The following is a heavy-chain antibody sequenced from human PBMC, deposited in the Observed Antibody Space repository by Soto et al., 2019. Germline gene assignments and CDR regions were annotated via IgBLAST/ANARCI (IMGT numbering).Heavy chain of an antibody. CDR3: ARVPPGGYSGYDSAFDI. V-gene: IGHV3-20*04. Sequence: GGSLRLSCAASGFTFSSYAMSWVRQAPGKGLEWVSGINWNGGSTGYADSVKGRFTISRDNAKNSLYLQMNSLRAEDTALYYCARVPPGGYSGYDSAFDIWGQGTMVTVSS. CDR1: GFTFSSYA. CDR2: INWNGGST. D-gene: IGHD5-12*01. J-gene: IGHJ3*02.